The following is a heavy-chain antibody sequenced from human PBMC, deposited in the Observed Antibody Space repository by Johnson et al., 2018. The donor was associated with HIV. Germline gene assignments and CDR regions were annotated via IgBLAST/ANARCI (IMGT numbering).Heavy chain of an antibody. J-gene: IGHJ3*02. V-gene: IGHV3-9*01. CDR1: GFTFDDYA. Sequence: VQLVESGGGLVQPGGSLRLSCAPSGFTFDDYAMHWVRQPPGKGLEWVSGISWNSDGSSTSYADSVKGRFTISRDNAKNTLYLQMNSLRAEDTAVYYCARDLHDSSGYYHEGDAFDIWGQGTMVTVSS. CDR3: ARDLHDSSGYYHEGDAFDI. CDR2: ISWNSDGSST. D-gene: IGHD3-22*01.